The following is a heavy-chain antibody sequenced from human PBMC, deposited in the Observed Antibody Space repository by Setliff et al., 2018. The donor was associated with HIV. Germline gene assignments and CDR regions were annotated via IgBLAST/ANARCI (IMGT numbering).Heavy chain of an antibody. CDR1: GYTFTDYY. Sequence: ASVKVSCKASGYTFTDYYMHWVRQAPGQGLEWMGRVNPNSGGTNYVQRFQGRVTMTRDRSINTAYMELSRLRSDDTGVYYCARDRGGWELLSIWGQGTLVTVSS. CDR3: ARDRGGWELLSI. CDR2: VNPNSGGT. D-gene: IGHD2-15*01. J-gene: IGHJ4*02. V-gene: IGHV1-2*05.